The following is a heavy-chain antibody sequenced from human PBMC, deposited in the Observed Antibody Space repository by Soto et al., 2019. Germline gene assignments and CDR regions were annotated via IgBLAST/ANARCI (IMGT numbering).Heavy chain of an antibody. J-gene: IGHJ5*02. CDR2: INPNSGGT. V-gene: IGHV1-2*02. D-gene: IGHD3-3*01. Sequence: RASVKVSCKASGYTFTGYYMHWVRQAPGQGLEWMGWINPNSGGTNYAQKFQGRVTMTRDTSISTAYMELSRLRSDDTAVYYCAREDFWSGYYFDPWGQGTLVTVSS. CDR3: AREDFWSGYYFDP. CDR1: GYTFTGYY.